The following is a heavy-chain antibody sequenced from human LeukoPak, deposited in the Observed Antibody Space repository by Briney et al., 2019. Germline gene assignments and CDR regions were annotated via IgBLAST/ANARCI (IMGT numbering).Heavy chain of an antibody. CDR3: ARAPAVYATHYYYGMDV. Sequence: SETLSLTCTVSGDSVSSYYWSWIRQPPGKGLEWIGYIYYSGSTNYNPSLKSRVTISLDTSKNQFSLKLNSVTAADTAVYYCARAPAVYATHYYYGMDVWGQGTTVTVSS. J-gene: IGHJ6*02. CDR2: IYYSGST. D-gene: IGHD2-8*01. CDR1: GDSVSSYY. V-gene: IGHV4-59*02.